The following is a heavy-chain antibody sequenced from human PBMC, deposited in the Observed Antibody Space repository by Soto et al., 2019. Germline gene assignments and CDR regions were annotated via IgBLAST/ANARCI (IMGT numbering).Heavy chain of an antibody. CDR3: AISMYDFWSGYTEDNLFDP. CDR2: ISYDGSNK. CDR1: GFTLSSYG. J-gene: IGHJ5*02. V-gene: IGHV3-30*03. Sequence: GGSLRLSCAASGFTLSSYGMHWVLQAPCKGLEWVAVISYDGSNKYYADSVKGRFTISRDNSKNTLYLQMNSLRAEDTAVYYCAISMYDFWSGYTEDNLFDPWGQGTLVTV. D-gene: IGHD3-3*01.